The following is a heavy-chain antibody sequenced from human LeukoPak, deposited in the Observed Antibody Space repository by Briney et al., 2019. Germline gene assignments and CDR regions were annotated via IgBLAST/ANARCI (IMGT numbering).Heavy chain of an antibody. D-gene: IGHD2-15*01. CDR3: AREVVVKVNYGMDV. J-gene: IGHJ6*02. CDR1: GFTFSSYS. Sequence: GGSLRLSCAASGFTFSSYSMNWVRQAPGKGLEWVSSISSSSSYIYYADSVKGRFTISRDNAKNSLYLQMNSLRAEDTAVYYCAREVVVKVNYGMDVWGQGTTVTVSS. V-gene: IGHV3-21*01. CDR2: ISSSSSYI.